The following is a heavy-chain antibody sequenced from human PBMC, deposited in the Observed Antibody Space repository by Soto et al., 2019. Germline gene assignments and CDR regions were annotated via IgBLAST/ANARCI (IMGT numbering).Heavy chain of an antibody. J-gene: IGHJ5*02. Sequence: ASVKVSCKAAGYTFTSYDINWVRQANGQGLEWMGWMNPNSGNTGYAQKFRGRVTMTRNTSRSTAYMELSSLRSEETAVYYCARTERRTLSITIFGVVIPKYNWFDPWGQGTLVTVSS. D-gene: IGHD3-3*01. CDR2: MNPNSGNT. V-gene: IGHV1-8*01. CDR1: GYTFTSYD. CDR3: ARTERRTLSITIFGVVIPKYNWFDP.